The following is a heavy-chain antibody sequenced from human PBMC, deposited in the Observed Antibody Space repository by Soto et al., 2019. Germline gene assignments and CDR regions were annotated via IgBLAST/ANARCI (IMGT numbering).Heavy chain of an antibody. Sequence: PSETLSLTCTVSGGSISSGGYYWSWIRQHPGKGLEWIGYIYYSGSTYYNPSLKSRVTISVDTSKNSLSLQMNSLRAEDTAVYYCARDPNHSDSSGYPPLDYWGQGTLVTVSS. J-gene: IGHJ4*02. CDR1: GGSISSGGYY. CDR2: IYYSGST. D-gene: IGHD3-22*01. CDR3: ARDPNHSDSSGYPPLDY. V-gene: IGHV4-31*03.